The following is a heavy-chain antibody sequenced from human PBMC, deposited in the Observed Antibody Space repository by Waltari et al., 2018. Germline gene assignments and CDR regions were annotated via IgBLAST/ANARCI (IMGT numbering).Heavy chain of an antibody. D-gene: IGHD3-10*01. V-gene: IGHV4-34*01. CDR3: ARGRYGSGSYFDP. CDR1: GGSFSGYY. CDR2: INHSGST. J-gene: IGHJ5*02. Sequence: QVQLQQWGAGLLKPSETLSLTCAVYGGSFSGYYWSWIRQPPGKGLEWIGEINHSGSTNDNPALKSRVTISVDTSKNQVSLKLSAVTAADTAVYYCARGRYGSGSYFDPWGQGTLVTVSS.